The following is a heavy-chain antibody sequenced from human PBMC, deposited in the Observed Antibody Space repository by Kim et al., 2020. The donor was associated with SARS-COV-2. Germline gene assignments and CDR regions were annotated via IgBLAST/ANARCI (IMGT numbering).Heavy chain of an antibody. CDR2: INTNTGNP. J-gene: IGHJ4*02. D-gene: IGHD3-3*01. CDR1: GYTFTSYA. Sequence: ASVKVSCKASGYTFTSYAMNWVRQAPGQGLEWMGWINTNTGNPTYAQGFTGRFVFSLDTSVSTAYLQISSLKAEDTAVYYCASFGRITIFGVVIGADDYWGQGTLVTVSS. V-gene: IGHV7-4-1*02. CDR3: ASFGRITIFGVVIGADDY.